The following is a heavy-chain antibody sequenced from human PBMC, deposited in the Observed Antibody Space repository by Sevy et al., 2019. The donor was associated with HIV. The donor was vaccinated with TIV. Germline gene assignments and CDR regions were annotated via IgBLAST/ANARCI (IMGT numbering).Heavy chain of an antibody. CDR3: ASDWAYGSGSYRRIRHYFDY. CDR2: IWYDGSNK. Sequence: GGSLRLSCAASGFTFSSYGMHWVRQAPGKGLEWVAVIWYDGSNKYYADSVKGRFTISRDNSKNTLYLQMNSLRAEDTAVYYCASDWAYGSGSYRRIRHYFDYWGQGTLVTVSS. V-gene: IGHV3-33*08. CDR1: GFTFSSYG. D-gene: IGHD3-10*01. J-gene: IGHJ4*02.